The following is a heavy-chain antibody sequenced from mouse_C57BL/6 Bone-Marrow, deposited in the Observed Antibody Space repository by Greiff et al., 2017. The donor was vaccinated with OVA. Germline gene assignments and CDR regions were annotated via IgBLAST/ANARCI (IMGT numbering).Heavy chain of an antibody. Sequence: QVQLQQPGAELVKPGASVKMSCKASGYTFTSYWITWVKQRPGQGLEWIGRIDPNSGGTKYNEKFKSKATLTVDKPSSTAYMQLSSLTSEDSAVYYGARALTVGAYGGQGTLVTVSA. J-gene: IGHJ3*01. CDR2: IDPNSGGT. V-gene: IGHV1-72*01. CDR1: GYTFTSYW. D-gene: IGHD1-1*01. CDR3: ARALTVGAY.